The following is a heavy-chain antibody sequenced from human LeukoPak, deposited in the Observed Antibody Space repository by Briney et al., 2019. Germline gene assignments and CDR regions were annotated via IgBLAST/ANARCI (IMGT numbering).Heavy chain of an antibody. Sequence: GGSLRLSCAASGFTFSSYAMSWVRQAPGKGLEWVSVISGSGGGASFADSVKGRFTISRDNSKNTLYLQMNSLRAEDTAVYYCAKVSKGGSTRWFDPWGQGTLVTVSS. CDR3: AKVSKGGSTRWFDP. D-gene: IGHD2/OR15-2a*01. CDR2: ISGSGGGA. V-gene: IGHV3-23*01. CDR1: GFTFSSYA. J-gene: IGHJ5*02.